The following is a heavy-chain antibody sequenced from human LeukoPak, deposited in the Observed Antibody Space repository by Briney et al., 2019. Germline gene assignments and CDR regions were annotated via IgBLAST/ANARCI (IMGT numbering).Heavy chain of an antibody. CDR3: ARARSGSYHFDY. V-gene: IGHV3-64*02. Sequence: GGSLRLSCAASGFTFSSYALHRVRQAPGKGLEYVSAINSDGGNTYHADSVKGRFTISRDNSKNTLYLQMGSLRAEDMAVYYCARARSGSYHFDYWGQGTLVTVSS. CDR2: INSDGGNT. J-gene: IGHJ4*02. CDR1: GFTFSSYA. D-gene: IGHD1-26*01.